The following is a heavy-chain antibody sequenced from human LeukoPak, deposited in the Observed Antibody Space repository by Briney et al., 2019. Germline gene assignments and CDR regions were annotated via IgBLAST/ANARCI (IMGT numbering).Heavy chain of an antibody. J-gene: IGHJ4*02. Sequence: PGGSLRLSCEASGFTFSTYAMNWVRQAPGKGLEWVSHISSGSATTFYADSVKGRFTISRDNTRNSLSLQINDLRVEDTAVYYCTIDRGSTTMLRGVNHYWGQGTLVTVSS. V-gene: IGHV3-48*04. CDR1: GFTFSTYA. CDR2: ISSGSATT. CDR3: TIDRGSTTMLRGVNHY. D-gene: IGHD3-10*01.